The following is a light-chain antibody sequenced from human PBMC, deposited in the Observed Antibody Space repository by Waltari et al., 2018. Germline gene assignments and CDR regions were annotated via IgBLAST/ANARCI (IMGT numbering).Light chain of an antibody. CDR1: QSVSSSY. CDR3: QQYGSSLYT. Sequence: DIVFTHSTGSLSWSPRETATLSCRDSQSVSSSYLAWYQQKPGQAPRLLIYGASSRATGIPDRFSGSGSGTDFTLTISRLEPEDVAVYYCQQYGSSLYTFGHGTKLDIK. CDR2: GAS. V-gene: IGKV3-20*01. J-gene: IGKJ2*01.